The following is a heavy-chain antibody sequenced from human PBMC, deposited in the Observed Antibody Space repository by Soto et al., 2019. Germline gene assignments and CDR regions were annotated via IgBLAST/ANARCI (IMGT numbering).Heavy chain of an antibody. CDR3: ARSQRGRAAAGTSDY. CDR2: INPSGGST. V-gene: IGHV1-46*01. J-gene: IGHJ4*02. Sequence: GASVKVSCKASGYTFTSYYMHWVRQAPGQGLEWMGIINPSGGSTSYAQKFQGRVTMTRDTSTSTVCMELSSLRSEDTAVYYCARSQRGRAAAGTSDYWGQGTLVTVSS. D-gene: IGHD6-13*01. CDR1: GYTFTSYY.